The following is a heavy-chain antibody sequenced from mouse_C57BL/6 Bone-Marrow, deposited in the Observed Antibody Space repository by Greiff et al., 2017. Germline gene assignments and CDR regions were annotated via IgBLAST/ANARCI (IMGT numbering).Heavy chain of an antibody. J-gene: IGHJ3*01. CDR3: ARGRGYLFAY. D-gene: IGHD2-2*01. V-gene: IGHV3-1*01. CDR1: GYSITSGYD. Sequence: EVKLVESGPGMVKPSQSLSLTCTVTGYSITSGYDWHWIRHFPGNKLEWMGYISYSGSTNYNPSLKSRISITHDTSKNHFFLKLNSVTTEDTATYCCARGRGYLFAYGGQGTLVTVSA. CDR2: ISYSGST.